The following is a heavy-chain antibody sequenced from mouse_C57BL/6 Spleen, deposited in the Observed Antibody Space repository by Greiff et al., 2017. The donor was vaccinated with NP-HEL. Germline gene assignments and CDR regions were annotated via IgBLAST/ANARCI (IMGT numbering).Heavy chain of an antibody. Sequence: QVQLQQPGAELVKPGASVKLSCKASGYTFTSSWMQWVKQRPGQGLEWIGEIDPSDSYPNYNPKFKGKATLTVDTSSSTAYMQLSSLTSEDSAVYYCARAYGSSSYFDYWGQGTTLTVSS. CDR1: GYTFTSSW. CDR2: IDPSDSYP. D-gene: IGHD1-1*01. CDR3: ARAYGSSSYFDY. J-gene: IGHJ2*01. V-gene: IGHV1-50*01.